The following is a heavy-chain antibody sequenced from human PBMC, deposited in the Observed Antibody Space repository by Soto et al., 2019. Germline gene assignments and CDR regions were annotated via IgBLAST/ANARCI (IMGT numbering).Heavy chain of an antibody. V-gene: IGHV1-8*01. D-gene: IGHD3-16*01. CDR1: GYTFTSYD. CDR2: MNPNSGNT. Sequence: GASVKVSCKASGYTFTSYDINWVRQATGQGLEWMGWMNPNSGNTGYAQKFQGRVTMTRNTFISTAYMELSSLRSEDTAVYYCARGFFGEFYYYYMDVWGKGTTVTVSS. J-gene: IGHJ6*03. CDR3: ARGFFGEFYYYYMDV.